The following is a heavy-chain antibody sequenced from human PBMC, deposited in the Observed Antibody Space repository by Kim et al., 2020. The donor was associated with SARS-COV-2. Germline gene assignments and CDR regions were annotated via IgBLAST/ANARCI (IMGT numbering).Heavy chain of an antibody. CDR2: SYI. Sequence: SYIYYADSVKGRFTISRDNAKNSLYLQMNSLRAEDTAVYYCARDPAVTKHYWGQGTLVTVSS. D-gene: IGHD4-17*01. J-gene: IGHJ4*02. CDR3: ARDPAVTKHY. V-gene: IGHV3-21*01.